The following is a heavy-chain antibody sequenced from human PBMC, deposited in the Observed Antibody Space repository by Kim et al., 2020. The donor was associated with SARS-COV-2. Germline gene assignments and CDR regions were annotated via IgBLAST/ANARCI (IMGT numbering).Heavy chain of an antibody. CDR3: ARGREGYISSWYLDY. V-gene: IGHV4-59*09. D-gene: IGHD6-13*01. Sequence: PSLRSRVTIAVDTSKNQFTRKLSSVTAADTAVYYCARGREGYISSWYLDYWGQGTLVTVSS. J-gene: IGHJ4*02.